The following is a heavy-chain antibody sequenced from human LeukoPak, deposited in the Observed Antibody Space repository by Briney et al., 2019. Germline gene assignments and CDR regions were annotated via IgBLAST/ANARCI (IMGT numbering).Heavy chain of an antibody. J-gene: IGHJ4*02. CDR2: ISSSSSYI. CDR1: GFTVSSHS. V-gene: IGHV3-21*01. CDR3: ARGGAMADFDY. Sequence: GGSLRLSCAPSGFTVSSHSMNWVRQAPGKGLEWFSSISSSSSYIYYADSVKCRFTISRDNAKNSLYLQMNSLRAEDTAVYDCARGGAMADFDYWGQGTLVTVSS. D-gene: IGHD3-16*01.